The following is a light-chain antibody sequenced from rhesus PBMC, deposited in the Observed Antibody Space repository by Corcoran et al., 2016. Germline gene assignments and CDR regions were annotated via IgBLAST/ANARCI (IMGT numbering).Light chain of an antibody. CDR2: DAS. CDR3: QQRNSYPFT. CDR1: QGISSY. V-gene: IGKV1-38*01. Sequence: DIQLTQSPSSLSASVGDRVTITCRASQGISSYLAWYPQKSGKAPKLLLYDASNLQSGVPSRFSGSGSGTEFTLTISSLQPEDFATYYCQQRNSYPFTFGPGTKLDIK. J-gene: IGKJ3*01.